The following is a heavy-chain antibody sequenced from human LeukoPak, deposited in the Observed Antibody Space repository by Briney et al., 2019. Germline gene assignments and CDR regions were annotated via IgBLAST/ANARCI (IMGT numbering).Heavy chain of an antibody. CDR2: INPNSGGT. J-gene: IGHJ4*02. CDR3: ARDLHVLRYFDWLLRGPEDSCVMGY. Sequence: ASVKVSCKASGYTFIDHYIHWVRQAPGQGLEWMGWINPNSGGTNYAQKFQGRVTMTRDTSISTAYMELSRLRSDDTAVYYCARDLHVLRYFDWLLRGPEDSCVMGYWGQGTLVTVSS. V-gene: IGHV1-2*02. D-gene: IGHD3-9*01. CDR1: GYTFIDHY.